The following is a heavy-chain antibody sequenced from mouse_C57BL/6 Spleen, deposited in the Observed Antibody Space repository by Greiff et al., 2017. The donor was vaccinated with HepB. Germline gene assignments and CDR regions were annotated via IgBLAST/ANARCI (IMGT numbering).Heavy chain of an antibody. CDR3: ARGYSKGAMDY. CDR2: INPYNGGT. Sequence: VQLQQSGPVLVKPGASVKMSCKASGYTFTDYYMNWVKQSHGKSLEWIGVINPYNGGTSYNQKFKGKATLTVDKSSSTAYMELNSLTSEDSAVYYCARGYSKGAMDYWGQGTSVTVSS. CDR1: GYTFTDYY. V-gene: IGHV1-19*01. J-gene: IGHJ4*01. D-gene: IGHD2-5*01.